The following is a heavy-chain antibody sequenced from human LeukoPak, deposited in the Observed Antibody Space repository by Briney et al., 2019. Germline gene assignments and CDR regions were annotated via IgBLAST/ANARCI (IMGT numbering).Heavy chain of an antibody. V-gene: IGHV4-59*01. CDR3: ARHAFDGSGNYRTFDL. CDR1: GGSINTYF. D-gene: IGHD3-10*01. J-gene: IGHJ4*02. Sequence: SETLSLTCTVSGGSINTYFWSWIRRPPGEGLEWIGYIHSSGNTNHNPSLKSRITISVDTSKNQFSLKLTSVTAADTAVYYCARHAFDGSGNYRTFDLWGQGALVTVSS. CDR2: IHSSGNT.